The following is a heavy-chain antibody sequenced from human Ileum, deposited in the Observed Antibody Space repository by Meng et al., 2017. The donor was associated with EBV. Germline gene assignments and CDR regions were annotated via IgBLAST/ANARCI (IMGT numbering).Heavy chain of an antibody. Sequence: VQLVVSGGGLVKPGGSLRLSCAASGFTFTNAWMSWVRQAPGKGLEWVGRIRNKTNGGTADYAAPVKGRFSISRDDSKNTLYLQMNSLKIEDTAMYYCTTGKQWLVPWGQGTLVTVSS. CDR1: GFTFTNAW. V-gene: IGHV3-15*01. CDR3: TTGKQWLVP. J-gene: IGHJ5*02. D-gene: IGHD6-19*01. CDR2: IRNKTNGGTA.